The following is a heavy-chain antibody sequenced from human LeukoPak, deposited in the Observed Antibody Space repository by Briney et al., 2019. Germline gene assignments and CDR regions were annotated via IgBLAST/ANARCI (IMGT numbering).Heavy chain of an antibody. CDR2: ISGSGGST. Sequence: GGSLSLSCAASGFTFSTYWMSWVRQAPGKGLEWVSAISGSGGSTYYADSVKGRFTISRDNSKNTLYLQMNSLRAEDTAVYYCAKDGTYYYDSSGYRYFDYWGQGTLVTVSS. J-gene: IGHJ4*02. CDR1: GFTFSTYW. V-gene: IGHV3-23*01. CDR3: AKDGTYYYDSSGYRYFDY. D-gene: IGHD3-22*01.